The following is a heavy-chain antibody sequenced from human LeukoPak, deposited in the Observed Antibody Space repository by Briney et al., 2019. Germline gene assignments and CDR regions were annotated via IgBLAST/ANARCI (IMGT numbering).Heavy chain of an antibody. Sequence: SETLSLTCTVSGGSISSYYWSWIRQPPGKGLEGMGYIYYSGNTNYNPPLKSAVTRSLDTSKNQFSLKLCSVTAADTAGYYCARGGGNSGSATDRWGQGTLVTVSS. CDR3: ARGGGNSGSATDR. D-gene: IGHD5-12*01. CDR1: GGSISSYY. V-gene: IGHV4-59*12. CDR2: IYYSGNT. J-gene: IGHJ5*02.